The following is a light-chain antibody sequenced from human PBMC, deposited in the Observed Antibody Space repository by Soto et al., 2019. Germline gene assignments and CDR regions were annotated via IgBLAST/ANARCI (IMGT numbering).Light chain of an antibody. CDR2: DAY. Sequence: EIVLTQSASTLSLSPGEPATLSCRASQCVKTFLVWYQHRPRQAPRVILYDAYHRATGIPATCSGSGSGTDFTLTISSLEPEEYAVYYCQQRSNWPPITXCQGTRLDIK. V-gene: IGKV3-11*01. J-gene: IGKJ5*01. CDR3: QQRSNWPPIT. CDR1: QCVKTF.